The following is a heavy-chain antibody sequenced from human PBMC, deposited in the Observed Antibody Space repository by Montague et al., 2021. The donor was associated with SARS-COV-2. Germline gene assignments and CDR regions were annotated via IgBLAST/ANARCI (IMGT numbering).Heavy chain of an antibody. CDR1: GGSMSSTY. V-gene: IGHV4-59*08. Sequence: SETLSLTCSVSGGSMSSTYWSWVRQPPGKGLEWIGCIYYSGRAFYNPSLKSRVTISVGTSKNQFSLYLSSVTAADTAVYYCARLTVNYGDLWGYYHGMDVWGQGTTVTVSS. CDR3: ARLTVNYGDLWGYYHGMDV. J-gene: IGHJ6*02. D-gene: IGHD4-17*01. CDR2: IYYSGRA.